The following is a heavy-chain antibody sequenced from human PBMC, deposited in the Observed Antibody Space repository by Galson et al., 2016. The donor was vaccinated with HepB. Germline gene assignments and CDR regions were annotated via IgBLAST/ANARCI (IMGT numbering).Heavy chain of an antibody. V-gene: IGHV1-46*01. J-gene: IGHJ6*02. CDR3: ARERYYDFRNDYTRGTNYFYGMDV. D-gene: IGHD3-3*01. CDR1: GYTVTSYY. CDR2: INPSGGST. Sequence: SVKVSCKASGYTVTSYYMHWVRQAPGQGLEWMGIINPSGGSTNCAQKFQGRVTMTRDTSTSTVYMELSSLRSEDTAVYYCARERYYDFRNDYTRGTNYFYGMDVWGQGTMVTVSS.